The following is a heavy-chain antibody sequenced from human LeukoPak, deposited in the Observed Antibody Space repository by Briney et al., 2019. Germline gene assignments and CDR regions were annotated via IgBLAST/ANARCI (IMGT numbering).Heavy chain of an antibody. V-gene: IGHV3-7*01. CDR2: INHGT. J-gene: IGHJ4*02. D-gene: IGHD1-26*01. CDR3: ASLDTAGSHFGF. Sequence: PGGSLRLSCAASGFTLSNCWMSWVRQAPGKGLEWVANINHGTYYVDSVKGRFTISRDTAKNSLYLQMNNLRVEDTGIYYCASLDTAGSHFGFWGQGTLVTVSS. CDR1: GFTLSNCW.